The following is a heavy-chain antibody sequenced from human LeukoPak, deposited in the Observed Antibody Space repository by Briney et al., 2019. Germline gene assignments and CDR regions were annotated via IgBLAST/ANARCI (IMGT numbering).Heavy chain of an antibody. CDR1: GFTFSAYG. D-gene: IGHD6-19*01. Sequence: GGSLRLTCVVSGFTFSAYGMHWVRQAPGKGLEWVAVIWYDGSKKYYADSVKGRFTISRDDPKNTLYLQVNSLRVEDTAVYYCVRDGGSGVDYWGQGTLVTVSS. V-gene: IGHV3-33*01. CDR2: IWYDGSKK. CDR3: VRDGGSGVDY. J-gene: IGHJ4*02.